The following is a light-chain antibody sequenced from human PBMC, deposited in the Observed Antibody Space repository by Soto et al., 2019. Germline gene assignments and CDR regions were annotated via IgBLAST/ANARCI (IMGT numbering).Light chain of an antibody. CDR1: WNVGSS. CDR3: QNGRT. Sequence: FVLTQSPATLSLSPGERATLSCRASWNVGSSLAWHQQKPGQAPRLLMYDAYKRPTGIPARFSGSGSGTDFTLTISSLEAEDFAVYYYQNGRTFGQGTRLEIK. J-gene: IGKJ2*01. CDR2: DAY. V-gene: IGKV3-11*01.